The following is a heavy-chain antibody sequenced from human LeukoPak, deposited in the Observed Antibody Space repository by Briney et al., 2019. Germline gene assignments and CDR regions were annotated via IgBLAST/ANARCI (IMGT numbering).Heavy chain of an antibody. CDR1: GYSFTNYW. V-gene: IGHV5-51*01. J-gene: IGHJ6*02. CDR2: IYPGDSDT. CDR3: AKEAAAGYYYYGMDV. D-gene: IGHD6-13*01. Sequence: GESLKISFKGSGYSFTNYWIGWVRQMPGKGLEWMGVIYPGDSDTRYSPSFQGQVTISADKSISTAYLQWSSLKASDTAMYYCAKEAAAGYYYYGMDVWGQGTTVTVSS.